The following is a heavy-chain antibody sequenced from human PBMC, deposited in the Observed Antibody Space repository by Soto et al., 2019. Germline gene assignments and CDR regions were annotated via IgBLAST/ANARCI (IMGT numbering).Heavy chain of an antibody. D-gene: IGHD1-1*01. J-gene: IGHJ4*02. CDR1: GYTFNSYG. Sequence: QVHLVQSGAEVKKPGASVKVSCKGSGYTFNSYGITWVRQAPGQGLAWMGWISAHNCNPNYAQKLQGRVTVTRDTSTSTAYMELRSLSSDDTAVYYCARGRYGDYWGQGALVTVSS. CDR2: ISAHNCNP. V-gene: IGHV1-18*01. CDR3: ARGRYGDY.